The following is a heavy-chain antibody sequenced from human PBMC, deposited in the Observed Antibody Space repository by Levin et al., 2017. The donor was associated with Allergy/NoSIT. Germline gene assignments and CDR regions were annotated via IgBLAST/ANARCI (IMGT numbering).Heavy chain of an antibody. Sequence: SQTLSLTCAVYGGSFRGYYWSWIRQPPGKGLEWIGEINHSGSTNYNPSLKSRVTISVDTSKNQFSLKLSSVTAADTAVYYCARGIPDTAMVIPHYYGMDGWGQGTTVTVSS. CDR1: GGSFRGYY. CDR2: INHSGST. CDR3: ARGIPDTAMVIPHYYGMDG. V-gene: IGHV4-34*01. D-gene: IGHD5-18*01. J-gene: IGHJ6*02.